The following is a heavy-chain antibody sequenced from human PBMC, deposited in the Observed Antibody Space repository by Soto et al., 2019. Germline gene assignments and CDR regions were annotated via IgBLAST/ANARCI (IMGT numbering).Heavy chain of an antibody. Sequence: EVQLVESGGGLVQPGGSLRLSCAASGFTFSTYSLTWVRQAPGKGLEWVSYISGRSSAIYYADSVKGRFTISRDNSKNRLYLQMDGLRVDDTAVYYCAKDRALENQTPYGMDVWGQGTTVTV. V-gene: IGHV3-48*01. D-gene: IGHD2-2*01. CDR3: AKDRALENQTPYGMDV. CDR1: GFTFSTYS. CDR2: ISGRSSAI. J-gene: IGHJ6*02.